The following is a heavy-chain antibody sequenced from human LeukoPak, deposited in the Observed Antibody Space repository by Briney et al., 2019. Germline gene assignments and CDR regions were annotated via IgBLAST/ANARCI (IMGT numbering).Heavy chain of an antibody. CDR1: GRSISSSSDY. J-gene: IGHJ5*02. D-gene: IGHD6-19*01. Sequence: PSETLSLTCTVSGRSISSSSDYWGWIRQPPGKGLEWIGSIYYSGSTYYNPSLKSRVTISVDKSKNQFSLKLSSVTAADTAVYYCARSGSSGWYWFDPWGQGTLVTVSS. V-gene: IGHV4-39*01. CDR2: IYYSGST. CDR3: ARSGSSGWYWFDP.